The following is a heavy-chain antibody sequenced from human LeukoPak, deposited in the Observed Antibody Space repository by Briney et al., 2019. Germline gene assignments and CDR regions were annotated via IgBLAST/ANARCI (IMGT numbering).Heavy chain of an antibody. J-gene: IGHJ4*02. Sequence: ASVKVSCKASGYTFTVYYIHGVRQAPGQGLEWMGRINPNSGGTNYAQMFQGRVTMTRDTSISTAYIELSRLSSDDTAVYYCARDGKETADRNTALDYWGQGSLVTVSS. CDR2: INPNSGGT. CDR3: ARDGKETADRNTALDY. V-gene: IGHV1-2*06. D-gene: IGHD2-21*02. CDR1: GYTFTVYY.